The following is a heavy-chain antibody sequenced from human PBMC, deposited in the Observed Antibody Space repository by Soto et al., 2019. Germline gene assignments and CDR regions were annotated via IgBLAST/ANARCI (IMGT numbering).Heavy chain of an antibody. D-gene: IGHD4-17*01. CDR1: GFTFSNAW. Sequence: EVQLVESGGGLVKPGGSLRLSCAASGFTFSNAWMSWVRQAPGKGLEWVGRIKSKTDGGTTDYAVPVKGRFTISRDDSKNTLYLQMNSLNTEDTAVYYCTTDRTVPDRDYWGQGTLVTVSS. J-gene: IGHJ4*02. V-gene: IGHV3-15*01. CDR2: IKSKTDGGTT. CDR3: TTDRTVPDRDY.